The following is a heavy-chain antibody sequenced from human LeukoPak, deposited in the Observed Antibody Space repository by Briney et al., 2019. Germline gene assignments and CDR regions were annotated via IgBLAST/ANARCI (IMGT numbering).Heavy chain of an antibody. D-gene: IGHD3-9*01. CDR1: GGSISSYY. CDR3: ARSNYDILTGYQA. V-gene: IGHV4-59*01. Sequence: SETLSLTCTVSGGSISSYYWSWIRQPPGKGLEWIGYIYYSGSTNYNPSLKSRVTISVDTSKNQFSLKLSSVTAADTAVYYCARSNYDILTGYQAWGQGTLVTVSS. CDR2: IYYSGST. J-gene: IGHJ4*02.